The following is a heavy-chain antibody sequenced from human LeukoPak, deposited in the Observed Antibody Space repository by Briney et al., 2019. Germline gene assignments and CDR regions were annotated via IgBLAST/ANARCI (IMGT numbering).Heavy chain of an antibody. CDR3: AARQRVVPHAFDI. CDR1: GYTFTSYY. CDR2: INTNTGNP. D-gene: IGHD3-3*01. Sequence: ASVTVSCKASGYTFTSYYMHWVRQAPGQGLEWVGWINTNTGNPTYAQGFTGRFVFSLDTPVSTAYLQISSLTAEDTAVYYCAARQRVVPHAFDIWGQGTMVTVSS. V-gene: IGHV7-4-1*02. J-gene: IGHJ3*02.